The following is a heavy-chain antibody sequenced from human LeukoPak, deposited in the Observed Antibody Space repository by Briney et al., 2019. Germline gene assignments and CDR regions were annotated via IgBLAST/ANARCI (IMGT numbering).Heavy chain of an antibody. CDR2: ISAYNGNT. Sequence: ASVKVSCKASGYTFTSYGISWVRQAPGQGLEWMGWISAYNGNTNYAQKLQGRVTMTTDTSTSTAYMELRSLRSDDTAVYHCARNDYGDYPGDYWGQGTLVTVSS. CDR1: GYTFTSYG. V-gene: IGHV1-18*01. D-gene: IGHD4-17*01. CDR3: ARNDYGDYPGDY. J-gene: IGHJ4*02.